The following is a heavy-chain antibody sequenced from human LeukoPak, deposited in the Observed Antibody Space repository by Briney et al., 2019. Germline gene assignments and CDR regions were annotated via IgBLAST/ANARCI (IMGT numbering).Heavy chain of an antibody. CDR3: ARVVAGYSYGHSYFDY. D-gene: IGHD5-18*01. Sequence: PGGSLRLFCAASGFTFSSYAMSWVRQAPGKGLEWVSSISSSSSYIYYADSVKGRFTISRDNAKNSLYLQMNSLRAEDTAVYYCARVVAGYSYGHSYFDYWGQGTLVTVSS. V-gene: IGHV3-21*01. CDR1: GFTFSSYA. CDR2: ISSSSSYI. J-gene: IGHJ4*02.